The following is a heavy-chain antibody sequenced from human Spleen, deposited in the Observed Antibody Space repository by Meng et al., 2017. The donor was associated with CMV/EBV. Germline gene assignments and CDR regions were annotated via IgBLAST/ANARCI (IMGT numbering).Heavy chain of an antibody. V-gene: IGHV1-18*04. J-gene: IGHJ6*02. CDR1: GYTFTDYY. CDR2: ISAYNGNT. CDR3: ARANYDFWSGYYLYYYYYYGMDV. D-gene: IGHD3-3*01. Sequence: ASVKVSCKASGYTFTDYYLHWVRQAPGQGLEWMGWISAYNGNTNYAQKLQGRVTMTTDTSTSTAYMELRSLRSDDTAVYYCARANYDFWSGYYLYYYYYYGMDVWGQGTTVTVSS.